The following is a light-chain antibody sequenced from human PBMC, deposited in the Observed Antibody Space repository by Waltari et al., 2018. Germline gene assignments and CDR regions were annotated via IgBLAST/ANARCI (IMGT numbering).Light chain of an antibody. J-gene: IGKJ4*01. CDR3: QQYYRYPLT. CDR1: QGISSY. Sequence: AIRMTQSPSPLSASTGDRVTITCRASQGISSYLAWYQQKPGKAPKLLIYAASTLQSGVPSRFSGSGSGTDFTLTISCLQSEDFATYYCQQYYRYPLTFGGGTKVEIK. V-gene: IGKV1-8*01. CDR2: AAS.